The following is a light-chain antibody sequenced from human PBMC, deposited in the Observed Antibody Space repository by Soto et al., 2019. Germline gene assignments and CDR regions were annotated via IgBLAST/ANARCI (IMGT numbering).Light chain of an antibody. Sequence: SYELTQPPSVSVSPGQTASITCSGDKLGDKSVSWYQQKPGQFPVLVIYQDSRRPSGIPERFSGSNSGSTATLTISGTQAMEEADYYCQAWDSSHYVFGSGTKLTVL. J-gene: IGLJ1*01. CDR2: QDS. CDR1: KLGDKS. V-gene: IGLV3-1*01. CDR3: QAWDSSHYV.